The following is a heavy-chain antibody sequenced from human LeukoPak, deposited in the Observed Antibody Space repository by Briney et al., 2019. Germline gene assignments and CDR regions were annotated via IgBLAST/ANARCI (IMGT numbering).Heavy chain of an antibody. D-gene: IGHD4-17*01. V-gene: IGHV3-33*01. CDR2: IWYDGSNK. CDR1: GFTFSDYG. J-gene: IGHJ5*02. CDR3: ARDLGGTVTTAFDP. Sequence: PGGSLRLSCTASGFTFSDYGMSWVRQAPGKGLEWLAVIWYDGSNKYYADSVKGRFTISRDNSKNTLYLQMNSLRAEDTAVYYCARDLGGTVTTAFDPWGQGTLVTVSS.